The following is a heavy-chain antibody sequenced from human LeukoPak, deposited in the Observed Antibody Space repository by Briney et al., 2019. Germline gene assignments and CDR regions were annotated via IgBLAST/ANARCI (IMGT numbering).Heavy chain of an antibody. Sequence: GGSLRLSCAASGFTFSSYWMSWVRQAPGKGLEWVANIKQDGSEKYYVDSVKGRFTISRDNAKNSLYLQMNSLRAEDTAVYYCARDLMVRGTTSGYYYYGMDVWGQGTTVTVSS. D-gene: IGHD3-10*01. CDR3: ARDLMVRGTTSGYYYYGMDV. V-gene: IGHV3-7*01. J-gene: IGHJ6*02. CDR1: GFTFSSYW. CDR2: IKQDGSEK.